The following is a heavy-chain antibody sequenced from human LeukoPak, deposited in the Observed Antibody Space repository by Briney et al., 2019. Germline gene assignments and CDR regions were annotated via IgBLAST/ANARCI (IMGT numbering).Heavy chain of an antibody. V-gene: IGHV4-61*02. CDR2: IYTSGST. Sequence: PSETLSLTCTVSGGSISSGSYYWSWIRQPAGKGLEWIGRIYTSGSTNYNPSLKGRVTISVDTSKNQFSLKLSSVTAADTAVYYCARDRVYYYDSSGIEYFQHWGQGTLVTVSS. J-gene: IGHJ1*01. CDR1: GGSISSGSYY. D-gene: IGHD3-22*01. CDR3: ARDRVYYYDSSGIEYFQH.